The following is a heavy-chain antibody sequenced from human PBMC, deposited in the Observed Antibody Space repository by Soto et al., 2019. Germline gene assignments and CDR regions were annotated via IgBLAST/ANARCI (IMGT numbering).Heavy chain of an antibody. CDR3: ARETASTYSSGWPYFFDG. CDR2: IIPIFDTT. D-gene: IGHD6-19*01. CDR1: GDTFSSHA. Sequence: QVQLVQSGAEVKKPGTSVKVSCKASGDTFSSHAINWLRQAPGQGLEWMGRIIPIFDTTNYAQKFQRRVTLTAEESTSTAYMDLSSLRSEDSAVYYCARETASTYSSGWPYFFDGWGPGTLVTVSS. V-gene: IGHV1-69*18. J-gene: IGHJ4*02.